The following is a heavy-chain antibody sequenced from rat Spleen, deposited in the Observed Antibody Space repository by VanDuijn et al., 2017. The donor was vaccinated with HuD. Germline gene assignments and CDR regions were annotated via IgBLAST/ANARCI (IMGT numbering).Heavy chain of an antibody. Sequence: EVQVVESGGGLVQPKGSLKLSCAASGFDFNTYAMSWVRQAPGKGLDWVASISIKTHSYATLYAASVKGRFTISRDDSQSMVYLQMNNLKTDDTALYYCTVGCIGYIYPFAYWGQGTLVTVSS. D-gene: IGHD1-2*01. J-gene: IGHJ3*01. CDR1: GFDFNTYA. CDR3: TVGCIGYIYPFAY. V-gene: IGHV10-4*01. CDR2: ISIKTHSYAT.